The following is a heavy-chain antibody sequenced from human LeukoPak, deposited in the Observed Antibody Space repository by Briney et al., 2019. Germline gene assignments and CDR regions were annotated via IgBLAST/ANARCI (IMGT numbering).Heavy chain of an antibody. D-gene: IGHD2-2*01. Sequence: GGSLRLSCTASGFPFSSYGMHWVRQAPGKGLEWVAIIWHDASNKYYADSVKGRFTISRDNSKNTMYLEMNSLRVEDTAVYYCARDRGQLSNWFDPWGQGTLVTVSS. V-gene: IGHV3-33*01. CDR2: IWHDASNK. CDR1: GFPFSSYG. J-gene: IGHJ5*02. CDR3: ARDRGQLSNWFDP.